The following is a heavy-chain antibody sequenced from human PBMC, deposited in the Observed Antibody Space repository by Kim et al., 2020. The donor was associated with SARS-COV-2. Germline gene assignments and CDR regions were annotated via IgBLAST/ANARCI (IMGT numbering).Heavy chain of an antibody. Sequence: YADSVKGRFTISRDNSKNTLYLQMNSLRAEDTAVYYCAKGYGDYETSFDYWGQGTLVTVSS. D-gene: IGHD4-17*01. CDR3: AKGYGDYETSFDY. V-gene: IGHV3-30*02. J-gene: IGHJ4*02.